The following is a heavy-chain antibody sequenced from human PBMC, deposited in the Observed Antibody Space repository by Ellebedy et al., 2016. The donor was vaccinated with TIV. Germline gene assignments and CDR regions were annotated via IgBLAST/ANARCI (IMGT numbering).Heavy chain of an antibody. D-gene: IGHD5-12*01. Sequence: ASVKVSCKASGYTFTGYYMHWVRQAPGQGLEWMGWINPNSGGTNYAQKFQGRVTMTRDTSISTAYMELSRLRSDDTAVYYCAKGLGHSGYDYYYYYYGMDVWGQGTTVTVSS. V-gene: IGHV1-2*02. J-gene: IGHJ6*02. CDR3: AKGLGHSGYDYYYYYYGMDV. CDR1: GYTFTGYY. CDR2: INPNSGGT.